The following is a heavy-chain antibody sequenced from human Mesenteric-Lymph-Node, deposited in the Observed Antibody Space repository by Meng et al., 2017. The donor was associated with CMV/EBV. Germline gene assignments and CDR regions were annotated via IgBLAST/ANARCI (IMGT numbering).Heavy chain of an antibody. J-gene: IGHJ6*02. CDR2: IKQDGSEK. Sequence: GGSLRLSCAASGLTLSNYWMSWVRQAPGKGLEWVANIKQDGSEKYYVDSVKGRFTISRDDAKNSLYLQMNSLRVEDTAVYYCAKTRILVYYGMDVWGQGTTVTVSS. CDR1: GLTLSNYW. CDR3: AKTRILVYYGMDV. D-gene: IGHD1-14*01. V-gene: IGHV3-7*01.